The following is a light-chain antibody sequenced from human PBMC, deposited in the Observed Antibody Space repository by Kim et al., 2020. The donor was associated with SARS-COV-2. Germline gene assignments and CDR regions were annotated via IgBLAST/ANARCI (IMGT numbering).Light chain of an antibody. J-gene: IGLJ3*02. CDR3: SAWDSSLSAWV. CDR2: KNI. CDR1: SNNVGNQG. V-gene: IGLV10-54*01. Sequence: QTATRTCNGNSNNVGNQGADGRQQHQGHPHKLLSYKNINRHSGISERLSASRSGNTASVTITGLQPEDEADDYCSAWDSSLSAWVFGGGTQLTVL.